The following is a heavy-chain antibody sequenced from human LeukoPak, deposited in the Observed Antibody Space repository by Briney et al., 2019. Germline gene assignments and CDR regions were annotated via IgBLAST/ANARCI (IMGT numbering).Heavy chain of an antibody. CDR2: IYYSGST. D-gene: IGHD6-19*01. CDR1: GGSISSYY. Sequence: SETLSLTCTVSGGSISSYYWSWIRQPPGKELEWIGYIYYSGSTNYNPSLKSRVTISVDTSKNQFSLKLSSVTAADTAVYYCAKLTGYSSGWYANYYYYGMDVWGQGTTVTVSS. V-gene: IGHV4-59*08. J-gene: IGHJ6*02. CDR3: AKLTGYSSGWYANYYYYGMDV.